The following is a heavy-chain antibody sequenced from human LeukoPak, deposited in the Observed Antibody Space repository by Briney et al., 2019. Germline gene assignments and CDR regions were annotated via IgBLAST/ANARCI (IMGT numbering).Heavy chain of an antibody. Sequence: SETLSLTCAVYGGSFSGYYWSWIRQPPGKGLEWIGEINHSGSTNYNPSLKSRVTISVDSSKNQFSLKLSSVTAADTAVYYCARVGATNFYYYYYMDVWGQGTTVTISS. CDR2: INHSGST. CDR3: ARVGATNFYYYYYMDV. V-gene: IGHV4-34*01. CDR1: GGSFSGYY. J-gene: IGHJ6*03. D-gene: IGHD1-26*01.